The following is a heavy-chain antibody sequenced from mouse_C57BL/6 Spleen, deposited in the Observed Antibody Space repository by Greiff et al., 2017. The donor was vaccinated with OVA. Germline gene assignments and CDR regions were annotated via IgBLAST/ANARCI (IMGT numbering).Heavy chain of an antibody. CDR3: ARGGLSYGSRDAMDY. CDR1: GYTFTSYW. V-gene: IGHV1-50*01. D-gene: IGHD1-1*01. J-gene: IGHJ4*01. Sequence: VQLQQSGAELVKPGASVKLSCKASGYTFTSYWMQWVKQRPGQGLEWIGEIDPSDSYTNYNQKFKGKATLTVDTSSSTAYMQLSSLTSEDSAVYYCARGGLSYGSRDAMDYWGQGTSVTVSS. CDR2: IDPSDSYT.